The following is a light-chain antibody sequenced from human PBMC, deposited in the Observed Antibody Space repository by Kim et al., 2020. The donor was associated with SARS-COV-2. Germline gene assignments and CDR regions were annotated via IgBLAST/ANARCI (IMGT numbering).Light chain of an antibody. J-gene: IGLJ2*01. CDR3: QVWDSGTV. CDR1: NIGRKN. CDR2: RNS. Sequence: SVALGQTAIITCGGNNIGRKNVHWYQQKPGQAPVLVMYRNSDRPSGIPERFSGSNSGNTATLTISRAQAGDEADYYCQVWDSGTVFGGGTQLTVL. V-gene: IGLV3-9*01.